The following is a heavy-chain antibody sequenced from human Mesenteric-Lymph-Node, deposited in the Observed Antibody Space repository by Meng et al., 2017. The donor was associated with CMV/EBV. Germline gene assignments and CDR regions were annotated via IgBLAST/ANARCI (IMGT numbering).Heavy chain of an antibody. CDR3: VRDDYYFDF. CDR2: ISVSGGTT. CDR1: GFIFSKYG. Sequence: GESLKISCAASGFIFSKYGMNWVRQAPGKGLEWVSYISVSGGTTDYADSVKGRFTISRDNAKNSLYLQMNSLRAEDTALYYCVRDDYYFDFWGQGTLVTVSS. D-gene: IGHD2-21*02. J-gene: IGHJ4*02. V-gene: IGHV3-48*03.